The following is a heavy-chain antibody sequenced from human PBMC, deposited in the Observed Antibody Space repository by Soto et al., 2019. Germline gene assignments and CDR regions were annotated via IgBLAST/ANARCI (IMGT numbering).Heavy chain of an antibody. J-gene: IGHJ4*02. CDR1: GFTFSSYG. D-gene: IGHD6-19*01. V-gene: IGHV3-30*18. CDR2: ISYDGSNK. CDR3: AKGAHSSGWPKFDY. Sequence: QVQLVESGGGVVQPGRSLRLSCAASGFTFSSYGMHWVRQAPGKGLEWVAFISYDGSNKYYADSVKGRFTISRDKSKNTLYLRMNSLRAEETAVYYCAKGAHSSGWPKFDYWGQGTLVTVSS.